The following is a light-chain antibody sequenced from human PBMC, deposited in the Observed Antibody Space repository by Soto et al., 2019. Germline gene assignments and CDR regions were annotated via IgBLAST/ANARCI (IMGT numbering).Light chain of an antibody. V-gene: IGKV1-5*01. J-gene: IGKJ1*01. CDR2: DAS. CDR3: QQYNNYWWT. Sequence: DIQMAQSPSTLSAFVGDRVTITCRASQSISSWLAWYQQKPGKAPKLLIYDASSLESGVPSRFSGRGFGTEFTLTISSLQPDDFATYYCQQYNNYWWTFGQGTKVDI. CDR1: QSISSW.